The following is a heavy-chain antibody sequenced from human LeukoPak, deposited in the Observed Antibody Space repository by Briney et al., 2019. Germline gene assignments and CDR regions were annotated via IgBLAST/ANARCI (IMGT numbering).Heavy chain of an antibody. D-gene: IGHD6-19*01. J-gene: IGHJ5*02. CDR1: GFTFSSYG. V-gene: IGHV3-30*02. Sequence: PGGSLRLSCAASGFTFSSYGMHWVRQAPGKGLEWVAFIRYDGSNKYYTDSVKGRFTISRDNSKNTLYLQMNSLRAEDTAVYYCANDPPPDSSGKAWGQGTLVTVSS. CDR3: ANDPPPDSSGKA. CDR2: IRYDGSNK.